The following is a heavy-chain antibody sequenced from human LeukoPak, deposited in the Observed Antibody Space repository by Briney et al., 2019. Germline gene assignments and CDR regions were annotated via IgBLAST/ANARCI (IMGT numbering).Heavy chain of an antibody. D-gene: IGHD2-2*01. Sequence: GGSLRLSCAAPGFTFNNYAMSWVRQAPGKGLEWFSAITDSGGDTYYADSVKGRFTISRDNSKSTVYLQMSSLRPEDTALYFCAKGRVSGLFVIIRAANDYWGQGTLVTVSS. J-gene: IGHJ4*02. CDR1: GFTFNNYA. CDR3: AKGRVSGLFVIIRAANDY. CDR2: ITDSGGDT. V-gene: IGHV3-23*01.